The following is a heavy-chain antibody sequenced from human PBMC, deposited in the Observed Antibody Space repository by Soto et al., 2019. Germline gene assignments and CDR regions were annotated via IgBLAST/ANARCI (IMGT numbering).Heavy chain of an antibody. Sequence: GESLKISCRGSGYSFTSYWISWVRQMPGKGLEWMGRIDPSDSYTNYSPSFQGHVTISADKSISTAYLQWSSLKASDTAMYYCARIAAAYYYYYGMDVWGQGTTVTAP. V-gene: IGHV5-10-1*01. CDR3: ARIAAAYYYYYGMDV. CDR2: IDPSDSYT. CDR1: GYSFTSYW. J-gene: IGHJ6*02. D-gene: IGHD6-13*01.